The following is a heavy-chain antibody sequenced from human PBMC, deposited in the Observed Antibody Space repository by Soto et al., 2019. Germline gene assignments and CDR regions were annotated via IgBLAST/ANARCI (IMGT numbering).Heavy chain of an antibody. CDR3: ARVRAYYDSSGYYSNDAFDI. V-gene: IGHV4-30-4*01. CDR1: GGSISSGDYY. Sequence: SETLSLTCTVSGGSISSGDYYWSWIRQPPGKGLEWIGYIYYSGSTYYNPSLKSRVTISVDTSKNQFSLKLSSVTAADTAVYYCARVRAYYDSSGYYSNDAFDIWGQGTMVTVSS. J-gene: IGHJ3*02. CDR2: IYYSGST. D-gene: IGHD3-22*01.